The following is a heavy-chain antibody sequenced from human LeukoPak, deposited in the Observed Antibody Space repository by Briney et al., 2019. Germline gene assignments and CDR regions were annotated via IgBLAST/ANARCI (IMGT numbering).Heavy chain of an antibody. D-gene: IGHD3-3*01. CDR2: INAGNGNS. CDR1: GYTFTSYA. Sequence: ASVKVSCKASGYTFTSYAMHWVRQAPGQRLEWMGWINAGNGNSKYSQEFQGRVTITRDTSASTAYMELSSLRSEDMAVYYCARGGRLRFLEWLSGFDPWGQGTLVTVSS. CDR3: ARGGRLRFLEWLSGFDP. V-gene: IGHV1-3*03. J-gene: IGHJ5*02.